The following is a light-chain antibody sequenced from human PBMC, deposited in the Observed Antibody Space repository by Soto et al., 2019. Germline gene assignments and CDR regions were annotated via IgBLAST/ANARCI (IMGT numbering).Light chain of an antibody. Sequence: EIVLTQSPATLSLSPGERATLSCRASQSVSSYLAWYQQKPGQAPRLLIYDASNRATGIPVRFSGSGAGTDFTRTISSLEPGDWGVYYCQQSSNWPPIFTVGPDTKVDIK. CDR1: QSVSSY. V-gene: IGKV3-11*01. CDR2: DAS. J-gene: IGKJ3*01. CDR3: QQSSNWPPIFT.